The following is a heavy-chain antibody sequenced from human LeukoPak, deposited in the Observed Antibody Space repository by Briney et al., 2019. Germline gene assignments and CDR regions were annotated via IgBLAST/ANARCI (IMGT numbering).Heavy chain of an antibody. V-gene: IGHV3-23*01. CDR1: GFTFSSYA. CDR3: AKVPDYDFWSGYHFDY. D-gene: IGHD3-3*01. J-gene: IGHJ4*02. CDR2: ISGSGGST. Sequence: GGSLRLSCAASGFTFSSYAMSWVRQAPGKGLEWVSAISGSGGSTYYADSVKGRFTISRDNSKNTLYLQMNSPRAEDTAVYYCAKVPDYDFWSGYHFDYWGQGTLVTVSS.